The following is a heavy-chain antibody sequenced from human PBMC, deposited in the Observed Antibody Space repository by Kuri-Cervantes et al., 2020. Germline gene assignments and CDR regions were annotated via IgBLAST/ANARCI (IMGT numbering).Heavy chain of an antibody. CDR2: IYYSGST. CDR1: GGSISSVGYY. D-gene: IGHD3-22*01. CDR3: ALFYYDNSEANFDH. Sequence: SETLSLTCTVSGGSISSVGYYWSWIRQHPGKGLEWIGYIYYSGSTYYNPSLKSRVTISVDRSKNQFSLKLSSVTAADTAVYYCALFYYDNSEANFDHWGRGTLVTVSS. V-gene: IGHV4-31*09. J-gene: IGHJ4*02.